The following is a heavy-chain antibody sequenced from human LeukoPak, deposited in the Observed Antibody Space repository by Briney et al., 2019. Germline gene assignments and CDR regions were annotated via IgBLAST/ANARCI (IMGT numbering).Heavy chain of an antibody. J-gene: IGHJ6*04. CDR2: ISSNGDST. V-gene: IGHV3-64*01. Sequence: GGSLRLSCAASGFTFSSYEMHWVRQAPGKGLEYVSAISSNGDSTYYANFVKGRFIISRDNSRNTLYLQMGSLRPEDMAVYYCARDRPGDVWGEGTTVTVSS. CDR3: ARDRPGDV. CDR1: GFTFSSYE.